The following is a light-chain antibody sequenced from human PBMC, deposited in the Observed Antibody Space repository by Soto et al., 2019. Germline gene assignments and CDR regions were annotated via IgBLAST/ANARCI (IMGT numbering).Light chain of an antibody. CDR3: QQYGGSPLYT. Sequence: EIVLTQSPGTLSLSPGERATLSCRASQSVSSSYLAWYQQKPGQAPRLLNYGASSRATGIPDRFSGSGSGTDFTLTISRLEPEDFAVYYCQQYGGSPLYTFGQGTKLEIK. CDR2: GAS. CDR1: QSVSSSY. J-gene: IGKJ2*01. V-gene: IGKV3-20*01.